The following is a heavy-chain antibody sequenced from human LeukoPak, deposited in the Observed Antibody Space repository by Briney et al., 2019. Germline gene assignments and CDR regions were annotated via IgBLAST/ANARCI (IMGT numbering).Heavy chain of an antibody. CDR3: AREAYSYGYGEFDY. Sequence: GGSLRLSCAASGFTFSSYTMPWVRQAPGKGLEWVAVISYDGSNKYYADSVKGRFTISRDNSKNTLYLQMNSLRAEDTAVYYCAREAYSYGYGEFDYWGQGTLVTVSS. V-gene: IGHV3-30-3*01. J-gene: IGHJ4*02. CDR1: GFTFSSYT. D-gene: IGHD5-18*01. CDR2: ISYDGSNK.